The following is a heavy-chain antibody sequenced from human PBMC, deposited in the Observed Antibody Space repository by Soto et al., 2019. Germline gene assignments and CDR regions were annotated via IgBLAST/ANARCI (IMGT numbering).Heavy chain of an antibody. CDR3: ARDLVRDYGGGY. V-gene: IGHV4-31*03. CDR2: IYYSGST. CDR1: GGSIDSGGYY. J-gene: IGHJ4*02. D-gene: IGHD4-17*01. Sequence: PSETLSLTCTVSGGSIDSGGYYWTWIRQFPGKGLEWIGYIYYSGSTYYNPSLRDRLTLSVDTSKNQFSLRLRSVTASDTAVYYCARDLVRDYGGGYWGQGAPVTVSS.